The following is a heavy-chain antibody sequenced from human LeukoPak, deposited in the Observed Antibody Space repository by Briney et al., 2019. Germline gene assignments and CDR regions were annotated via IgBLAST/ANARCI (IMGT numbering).Heavy chain of an antibody. J-gene: IGHJ6*02. CDR2: IIPIFGTA. CDR1: GYTFTSYY. V-gene: IGHV1-69*13. Sequence: PVKVSCKASGYTFTSYYMHWVRQAPGQGLEWMGGIIPIFGTANYAQKFQGRVTITADESTSTAYMELSSLRSEDTAVYYCARDPCSSTSCYFRYYYYGMDVWGQGTTVTVSS. CDR3: ARDPCSSTSCYFRYYYYGMDV. D-gene: IGHD2-2*01.